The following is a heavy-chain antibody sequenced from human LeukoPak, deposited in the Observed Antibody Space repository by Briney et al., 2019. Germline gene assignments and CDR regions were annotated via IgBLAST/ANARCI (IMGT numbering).Heavy chain of an antibody. CDR3: AKDPSRYSSSWYGADY. Sequence: GGSLRLSCAASGFTFSSYGMHWVRQAPGKGLEWVAVISYDGSNKYYADSVKGRFTISRDNSKNTLYLQMNSLRAEDTAVYYCAKDPSRYSSSWYGADYWGQGTLVTVSS. CDR2: ISYDGSNK. J-gene: IGHJ4*02. V-gene: IGHV3-30*18. D-gene: IGHD6-13*01. CDR1: GFTFSSYG.